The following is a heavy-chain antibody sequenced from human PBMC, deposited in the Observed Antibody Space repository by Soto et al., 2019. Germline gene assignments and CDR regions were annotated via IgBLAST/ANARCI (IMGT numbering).Heavy chain of an antibody. CDR1: GGSIRSSRCY. V-gene: IGHV4-39*01. CDR3: ARQDSGTYSRVY. J-gene: IGHJ4*02. D-gene: IGHD1-26*01. CDR2: IYYSGIT. Sequence: SETLSLTCTVSGGSIRSSRCYWGWIRQPPGKGLEWIGSIYYSGITYYSPSLKSRVTISVDTSKNQFSLKLTPVTAADTAVYYCARQDSGTYSRVYWGQGTLVTVSS.